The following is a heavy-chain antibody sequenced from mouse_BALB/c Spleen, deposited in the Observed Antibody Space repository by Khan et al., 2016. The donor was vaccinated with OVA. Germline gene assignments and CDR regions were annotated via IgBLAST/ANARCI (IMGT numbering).Heavy chain of an antibody. CDR3: ARVYGGDFDY. V-gene: IGHV3-2*02. CDR2: IRYSGNT. CDR1: GYSITSDYA. Sequence: QLEESGPGLVKPSQSLSLTCTLTGYSITSDYAWNWIRQFPGNKLEWMGFIRYSGNTNSNPSLKSRISITEDTAKNQFFLQFNSVTTEDTATYYCARVYGGDFDYWGQGTTLTVSS. J-gene: IGHJ2*01. D-gene: IGHD1-1*01.